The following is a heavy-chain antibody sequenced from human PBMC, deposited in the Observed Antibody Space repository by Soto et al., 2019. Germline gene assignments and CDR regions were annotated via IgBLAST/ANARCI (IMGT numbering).Heavy chain of an antibody. V-gene: IGHV4-39*01. CDR3: ARLYYDFWSGCQQHYYYYYYLDV. CDR1: GGSISSSSYY. CDR2: IYYSGST. J-gene: IGHJ6*03. Sequence: PSETLSLTCTVSGGSISSSSYYWGWIRQPPGKGLEWIGSIYYSGSTYYNPSLKSRVTISVDTSKNQFSLKLSSVTAADTAVYYCARLYYDFWSGCQQHYYYYYYLDVWGKGTTVTVSS. D-gene: IGHD3-3*01.